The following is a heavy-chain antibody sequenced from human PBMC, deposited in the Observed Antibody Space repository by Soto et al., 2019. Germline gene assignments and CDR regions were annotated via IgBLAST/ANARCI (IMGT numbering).Heavy chain of an antibody. CDR2: IIPIFGTA. D-gene: IGHD2-2*01. Sequence: ASVKVSCKASGGTFSSYAISWVRQAPGQGLEWMGGIIPIFGTANYAQKFQGRVTITADTSISTAYMELSRLRSDDTAVYYCARVGYCSSTSCYAAGGMDVWGQGTTVTVSS. CDR1: GGTFSSYA. V-gene: IGHV1-69*06. CDR3: ARVGYCSSTSCYAAGGMDV. J-gene: IGHJ6*02.